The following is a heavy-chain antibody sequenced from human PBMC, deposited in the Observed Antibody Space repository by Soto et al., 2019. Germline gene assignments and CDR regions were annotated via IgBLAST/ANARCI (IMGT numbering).Heavy chain of an antibody. CDR1: GYTFTSYA. D-gene: IGHD2-21*02. Sequence: QVQLVQSGAEEKKPGASVKVSCKASGYTFTSYAMHWVRQAPGQRLEWMGWFNAGNGNTKYSPKFQARVTITRDTSASTAYMELSRLTSEDTAVYYCARSIVVVTALDSWGQGTLVTVSS. CDR3: ARSIVVVTALDS. J-gene: IGHJ4*02. CDR2: FNAGNGNT. V-gene: IGHV1-3*05.